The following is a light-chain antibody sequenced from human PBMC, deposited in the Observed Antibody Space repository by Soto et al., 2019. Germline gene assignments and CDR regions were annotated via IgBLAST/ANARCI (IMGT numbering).Light chain of an antibody. J-gene: IGLJ1*01. CDR1: SSNIGAEYD. CDR3: QSYDSSLSTFV. V-gene: IGLV1-40*01. CDR2: GDN. Sequence: QSALAQPPSVSGAPGQRVAISCTGSSSNIGAEYDVHWYQQLPGTAPKRLIYGDNNRPSGVPDRFSGSKSGTSASLAITGLQPEDEADYYGQSYDSSLSTFVFGTGTKVTVL.